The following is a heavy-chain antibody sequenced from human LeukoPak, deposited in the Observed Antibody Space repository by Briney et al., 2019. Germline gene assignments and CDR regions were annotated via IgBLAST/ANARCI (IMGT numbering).Heavy chain of an antibody. CDR3: AKEGRRIGGSPRPFDY. J-gene: IGHJ4*02. D-gene: IGHD1-26*01. V-gene: IGHV3-23*01. CDR1: GFTFSSYA. CDR2: ISGSGGST. Sequence: PGGSLRLSCAASGFTFSSYAMSWVRQAPGKGLEWVSAISGSGGSTYYADSVKGRFTISRDNSKNTLYLQMNSLRAEDTAVYYCAKEGRRIGGSPRPFDYWGQGTLVTVSS.